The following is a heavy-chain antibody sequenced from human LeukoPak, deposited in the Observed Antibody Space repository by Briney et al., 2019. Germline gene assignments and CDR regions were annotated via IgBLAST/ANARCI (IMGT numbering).Heavy chain of an antibody. Sequence: SETLSLTCTVSGGSISTYYWNWIRQPPGKGLEWIGYIYHSGSTNYNPSLQSRVTISVDTSKNQFSLKLSSVTAADTAVYYCARDRGSSTSCYVSWGQGTLVTVSS. CDR2: IYHSGST. D-gene: IGHD2-2*01. V-gene: IGHV4-59*12. CDR3: ARDRGSSTSCYVS. CDR1: GGSISTYY. J-gene: IGHJ5*02.